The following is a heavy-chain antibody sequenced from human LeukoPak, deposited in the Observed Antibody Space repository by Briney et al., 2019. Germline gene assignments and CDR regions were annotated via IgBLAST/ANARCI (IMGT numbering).Heavy chain of an antibody. CDR3: ATTQRYCSGGSCYRAQYYFDY. Sequence: SETLSLTCTVSGGSISSYYWSWIRQPPGKGLEWIGYIHHSGSTNYKPSLKSRVTISVDTSKNQFSLKLSSVTAADTAVYYCATTQRYCSGGSCYRAQYYFDYWGQGTLVTVSS. CDR1: GGSISSYY. CDR2: IHHSGST. D-gene: IGHD2-15*01. J-gene: IGHJ4*02. V-gene: IGHV4-59*12.